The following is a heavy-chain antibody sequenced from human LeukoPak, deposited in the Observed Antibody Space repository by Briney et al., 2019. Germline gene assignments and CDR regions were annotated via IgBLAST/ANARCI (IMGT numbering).Heavy chain of an antibody. CDR3: ARDSGVAAAIDS. CDR2: VYYSGST. CDR1: GGSISNYY. J-gene: IGHJ4*02. Sequence: SETLSLTCAVSGGSISNYYWTWVRQPPGTGLEWIGCVYYSGSTNYTPTLKSRVTISIDTSKKQFSLKLNSVTAADTAVYYCARDSGVAAAIDSWGQGTLVTVSS. V-gene: IGHV4-59*01. D-gene: IGHD6-25*01.